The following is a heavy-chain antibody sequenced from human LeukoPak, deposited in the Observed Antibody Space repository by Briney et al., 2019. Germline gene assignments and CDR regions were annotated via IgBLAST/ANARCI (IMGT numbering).Heavy chain of an antibody. J-gene: IGHJ6*03. CDR3: AKTAGEDYYDSSGYRDYYYYYYMDV. V-gene: IGHV3-23*01. D-gene: IGHD3-22*01. Sequence: XGGSLRLSCAASGFTFSVYDVYWIRQSPGKGLECVSAISGSGGSTYYADSVKGRFTISRDNSKNTLYLQMNSLRAEDTAVYYCAKTAGEDYYDSSGYRDYYYYYYMDVWGKGTTVTVSS. CDR1: GFTFSVYD. CDR2: ISGSGGST.